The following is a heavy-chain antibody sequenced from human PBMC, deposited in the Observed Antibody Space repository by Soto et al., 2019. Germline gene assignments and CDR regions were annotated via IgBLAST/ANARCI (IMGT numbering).Heavy chain of an antibody. CDR3: ARALFPDVDIYAMDV. V-gene: IGHV3-33*01. D-gene: IGHD5-12*01. J-gene: IGHJ6*02. Sequence: PGGSLRLSCAASGFTFRYHARHWVRQAPGKGREWLAIIWNDGSNKFYAGSVQGRFTISRDNSKNTVYLQMNTLSAEDTAVYYCARALFPDVDIYAMDVWGQGTTVTVSS. CDR2: IWNDGSNK. CDR1: GFTFRYHA.